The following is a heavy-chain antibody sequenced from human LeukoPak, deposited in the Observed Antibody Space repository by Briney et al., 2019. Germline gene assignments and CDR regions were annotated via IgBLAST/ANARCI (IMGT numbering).Heavy chain of an antibody. CDR3: ARDRYYDFWSGYYYYYYYYYMDV. D-gene: IGHD3-3*01. Sequence: ASVKVSCKASGYTFTSYGISWVRQAPGQGLEWMGWISAYNGNTNYAQKLQGRVTMTTDTSTRTAYMELRSLRSDDTAVYYCARDRYYDFWSGYYYYYYYYYMDVWGKGTTVTVSS. CDR2: ISAYNGNT. J-gene: IGHJ6*03. V-gene: IGHV1-18*01. CDR1: GYTFTSYG.